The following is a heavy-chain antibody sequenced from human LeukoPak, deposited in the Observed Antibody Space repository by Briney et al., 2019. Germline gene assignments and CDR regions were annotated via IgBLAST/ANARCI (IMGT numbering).Heavy chain of an antibody. CDR2: INHSGST. J-gene: IGHJ6*03. V-gene: IGHV4-34*01. D-gene: IGHD6-13*01. Sequence: PSETLSLTCAVYGGSFSGYYWSWIRQPPGKGLEWIGEINHSGSTNYNPSLKSRVTISVDTSKNKFSLKLSSVTAADTAVYYCARGVEAAAVDYYYYMDVWGKGTTVTVSS. CDR3: ARGVEAAAVDYYYYMDV. CDR1: GGSFSGYY.